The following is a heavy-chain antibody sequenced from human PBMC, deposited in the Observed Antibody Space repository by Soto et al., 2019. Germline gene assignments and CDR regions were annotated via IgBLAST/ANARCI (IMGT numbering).Heavy chain of an antibody. J-gene: IGHJ4*02. D-gene: IGHD4-17*01. CDR1: GGSFSGYY. V-gene: IGHV4-34*01. CDR3: ARGPHDYGDYAYCFDY. Sequence: PSETLSLTCAVYGGSFSGYYWSWIRQPPGKGLEWIGEINHSGSTNYNPSLKSRVTISVDTSKNQFSLKLSSVTAADTAVYYCARGPHDYGDYAYCFDYWGQGTLVTVSS. CDR2: INHSGST.